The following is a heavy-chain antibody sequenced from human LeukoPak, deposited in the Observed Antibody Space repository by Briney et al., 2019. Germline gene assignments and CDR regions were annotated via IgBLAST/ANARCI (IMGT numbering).Heavy chain of an antibody. V-gene: IGHV3-48*03. CDR1: GFTFSSYA. CDR3: ARANTVTLDY. J-gene: IGHJ4*02. D-gene: IGHD4-17*01. CDR2: ISSSGSTI. Sequence: GGSLRLSCAASGFTFSSYAMSWVRQAPGKGLEWVSYISSSGSTIYYADSVKGRFTISRDNAKNSLYLQMNSLRAEDTAVYYCARANTVTLDYWGQGTLVTVSS.